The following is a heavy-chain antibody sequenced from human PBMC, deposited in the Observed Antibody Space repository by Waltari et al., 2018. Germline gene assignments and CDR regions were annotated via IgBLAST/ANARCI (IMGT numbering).Heavy chain of an antibody. CDR2: IYYSGST. V-gene: IGHV4-39*01. Sequence: QLQLQESGPGLVKPSETLSLTCTVSGGSISSSSYYWGWIRQPPGKGLEWIGSIYYSGSTYYNPSLKSRVTISVDTSKNQFSLKLSSVTAADTAVYYCARLRAVLEWLFPSPDFDYWGQGTLVTVSS. CDR1: GGSISSSSYY. J-gene: IGHJ4*02. D-gene: IGHD3-3*01. CDR3: ARLRAVLEWLFPSPDFDY.